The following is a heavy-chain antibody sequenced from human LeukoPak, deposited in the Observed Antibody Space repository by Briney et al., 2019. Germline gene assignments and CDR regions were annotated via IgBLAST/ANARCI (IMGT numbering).Heavy chain of an antibody. Sequence: GGSLRLSCAASGFTFSSYAMNWVRQAPGKGLEGVSATGSTGVSTFYADAGKGRFTVPRDNSKNTLSLQMNSLRAEDTAVYYCAKDPGVVPAHYFDYWGQGILVTVSS. D-gene: IGHD2-2*01. J-gene: IGHJ4*02. V-gene: IGHV3-23*01. CDR1: GFTFSSYA. CDR3: AKDPGVVPAHYFDY. CDR2: TGSTGVST.